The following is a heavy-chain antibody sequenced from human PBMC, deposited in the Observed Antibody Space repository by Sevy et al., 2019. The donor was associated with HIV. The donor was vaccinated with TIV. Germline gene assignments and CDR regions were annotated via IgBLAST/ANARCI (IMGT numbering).Heavy chain of an antibody. Sequence: ASVKVSCKASGYTFTGYYMHWVRQAPGQGLEWMGWINPNGGGTNYAQKFQGRVTMTRDTSISTAYMELSRLRSDDTAVYYCARDKRAVGGVISYGMDVWGQGTTVTVSS. CDR2: INPNGGGT. D-gene: IGHD3-10*01. V-gene: IGHV1-2*02. CDR3: ARDKRAVGGVISYGMDV. CDR1: GYTFTGYY. J-gene: IGHJ6*02.